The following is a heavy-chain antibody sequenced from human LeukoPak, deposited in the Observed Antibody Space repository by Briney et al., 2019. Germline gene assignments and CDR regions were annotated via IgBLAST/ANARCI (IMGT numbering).Heavy chain of an antibody. Sequence: PSETLSLTCTLVSGDSIDSSSSYWGWIRQPPGKGLEWIGSVYYRGNTYYNPSLKSRVTISVVTSKSQFSLRLNSVTAADTSVYYCARLWSGLRPPDYWGQGTLVTVSS. V-gene: IGHV4-39*01. CDR3: ARLWSGLRPPDY. CDR1: GDSIDSSSSY. CDR2: VYYRGNT. D-gene: IGHD3-3*01. J-gene: IGHJ4*02.